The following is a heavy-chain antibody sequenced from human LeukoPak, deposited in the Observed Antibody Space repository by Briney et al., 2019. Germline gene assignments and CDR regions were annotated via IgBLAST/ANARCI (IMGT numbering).Heavy chain of an antibody. Sequence: GGSLRLSCTASGFTFLDCGMSWVRQAPGKGLEWVSAISGSGGSTYYADSVKGRFTISRDNSKNTLYLQMNSLRAEDTAVYYCAKVSVWAARHLDYWGQGTLVTVSS. J-gene: IGHJ4*02. CDR3: AKVSVWAARHLDY. CDR1: GFTFLDCG. D-gene: IGHD5/OR15-5a*01. CDR2: ISGSGGST. V-gene: IGHV3-23*01.